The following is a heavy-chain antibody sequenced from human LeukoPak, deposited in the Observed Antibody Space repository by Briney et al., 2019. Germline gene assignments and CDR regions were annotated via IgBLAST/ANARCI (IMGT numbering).Heavy chain of an antibody. Sequence: PGGSLRLSCAASGFTFSSHEMNWVRQAPGKGLEWVSYISSSGSTIYYADSVKGRFTISRDNAKNSLYLQMNSLRAEDTAVYYCARDRTAMVYWGQGTLVTVSS. J-gene: IGHJ4*02. CDR2: ISSSGSTI. CDR1: GFTFSSHE. D-gene: IGHD5-18*01. CDR3: ARDRTAMVY. V-gene: IGHV3-48*03.